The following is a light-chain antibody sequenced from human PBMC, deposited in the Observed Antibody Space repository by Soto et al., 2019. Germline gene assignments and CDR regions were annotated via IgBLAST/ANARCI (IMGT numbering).Light chain of an antibody. CDR1: SSDVGGYNY. J-gene: IGLJ3*02. Sequence: QSALTQPRSVSGSPGQSVTISCTGTSSDVGGYNYVSWYQQHPGKAPKLMIYDVTKRPSGVPDRFSGSKSGNTASLTISGLHAEDEADYYCCSYAGNSWVFGGGTKVTVL. V-gene: IGLV2-11*01. CDR2: DVT. CDR3: CSYAGNSWV.